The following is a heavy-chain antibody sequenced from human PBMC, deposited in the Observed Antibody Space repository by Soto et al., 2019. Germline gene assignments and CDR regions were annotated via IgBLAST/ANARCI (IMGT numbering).Heavy chain of an antibody. V-gene: IGHV1-69*01. CDR2: IIPIFGTA. J-gene: IGHJ4*02. CDR3: AREIYYGSGSYYRSPFDY. D-gene: IGHD3-10*01. CDR1: GGTFSSYA. Sequence: QVQLVQSGAEVKKPGSSVKVSCKASGGTFSSYAISWVRQAPGQGLEWMGGIIPIFGTANYAQKFQGRVTITADESTSTAYMELSSLRSEDTAVYYCAREIYYGSGSYYRSPFDYWGQGTLVTVSS.